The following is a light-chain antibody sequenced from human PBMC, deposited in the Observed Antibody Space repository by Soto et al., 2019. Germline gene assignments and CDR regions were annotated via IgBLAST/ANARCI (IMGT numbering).Light chain of an antibody. CDR2: GAS. V-gene: IGKV3-20*01. Sequence: VLTQSPGTLSLSPGERATLFCRAGQSVDSGDLAWYQQKPGQAPRLLIYGASSRATGIPDRFSGGGSGTDFTLTISSLEPEDVAVYYCQHYRSSPLTFGGGTKAEIQ. CDR3: QHYRSSPLT. CDR1: QSVDSGD. J-gene: IGKJ4*01.